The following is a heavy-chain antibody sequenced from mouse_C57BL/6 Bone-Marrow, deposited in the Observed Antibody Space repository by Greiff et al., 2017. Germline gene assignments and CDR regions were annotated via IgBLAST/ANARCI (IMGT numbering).Heavy chain of an antibody. CDR3: ARGYYDSSVYWDCDV. CDR1: GYTFTDYY. Sequence: EVQLQQSGPELVKPGASVKISCKASGYTFTDYYMNWVKQSQGKSLEWIGDINPNNGGTSYNQKFKGKATLTVDKSSSTAYMELRSLTSEDSAVYDWARGYYDSSVYWDCDVWGTGTTVTVSS. D-gene: IGHD1-1*01. V-gene: IGHV1-26*01. J-gene: IGHJ1*03. CDR2: INPNNGGT.